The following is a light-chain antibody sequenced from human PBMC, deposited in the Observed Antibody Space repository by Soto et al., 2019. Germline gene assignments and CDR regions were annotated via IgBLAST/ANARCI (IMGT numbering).Light chain of an antibody. J-gene: IGLJ2*01. CDR1: SGHSAYR. V-gene: IGLV4-69*01. CDR2: VNSDGSH. CDR3: QTWGTGIQV. Sequence: QLVLTQSPSASASLGASVKLTCTLSSGHSAYRIAWHQQQPEKAPRYLMKVNSDGSHTKGDGIPDRFSGSSSGAERYLIISSLQSEDEGDYYCQTWGTGIQVFGGGTKLTVL.